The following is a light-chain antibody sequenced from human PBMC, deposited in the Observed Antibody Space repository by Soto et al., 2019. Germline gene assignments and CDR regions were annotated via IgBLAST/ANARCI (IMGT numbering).Light chain of an antibody. CDR1: QSVRGSS. J-gene: IGKJ1*01. Sequence: ETVLTQSPGTLSLSPGERATLSCRASQSVRGSSLAWYQQKPGQAPRLLIYGASSRATGIPDRFSGSGSGSDFTLTISRLEPEDFALYYCQHYANSPRTFGQGPKVEIK. CDR2: GAS. V-gene: IGKV3-20*01. CDR3: QHYANSPRT.